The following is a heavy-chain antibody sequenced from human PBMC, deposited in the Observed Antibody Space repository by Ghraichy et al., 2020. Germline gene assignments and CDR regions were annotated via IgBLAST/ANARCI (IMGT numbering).Heavy chain of an antibody. D-gene: IGHD4-17*01. V-gene: IGHV3-23*01. CDR3: AKDLAPYGDPENFDY. CDR2: ISGSGGST. Sequence: GGSLRLSCAASGFTFSSYAMSWVRQAPGKGLEWVSAISGSGGSTYYADSVKGRFTISRDNSKNTLYLQMNSLRAEDTAVYYCAKDLAPYGDPENFDYWGQGTLVTVSS. CDR1: GFTFSSYA. J-gene: IGHJ4*02.